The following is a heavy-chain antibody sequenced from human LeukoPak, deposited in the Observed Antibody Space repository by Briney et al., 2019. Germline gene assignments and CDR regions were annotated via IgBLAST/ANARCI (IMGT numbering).Heavy chain of an antibody. V-gene: IGHV3-23*01. Sequence: GGSLRLSCAASGFTFSSYAMSSVRRAPGKGLEWVSATSGSGGSTYYADSVKGRFTISRDNSKNTLYLQMNSLRAEDTAVYYCAKDLGETPPDYGDYVDTNDAFDIWGQGTMVTVSS. D-gene: IGHD4-17*01. CDR3: AKDLGETPPDYGDYVDTNDAFDI. CDR2: TSGSGGST. J-gene: IGHJ3*02. CDR1: GFTFSSYA.